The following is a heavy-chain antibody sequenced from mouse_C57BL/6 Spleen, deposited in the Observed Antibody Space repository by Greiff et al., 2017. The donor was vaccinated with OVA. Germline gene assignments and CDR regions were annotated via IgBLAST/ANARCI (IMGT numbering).Heavy chain of an antibody. CDR2: ISDGGSYT. CDR1: GFTFSSYA. CDR3: ARDRYGSSYVYFDY. V-gene: IGHV5-4*01. J-gene: IGHJ2*01. Sequence: DVKLVESGGGLVKPGGSLKLSCAASGFTFSSYAMSWVRQTPEKRLEWVATISDGGSYTYYPDNVKGRFTISRDNAKNNLYLQMSHLKSEDTAMYYCARDRYGSSYVYFDYWGQGTTLTVSS. D-gene: IGHD1-1*01.